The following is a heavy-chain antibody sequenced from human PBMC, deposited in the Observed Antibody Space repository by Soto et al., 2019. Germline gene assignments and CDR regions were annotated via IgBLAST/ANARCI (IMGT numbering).Heavy chain of an antibody. D-gene: IGHD2-15*01. CDR1: GGSISNGDYY. CDR3: ARGFCSGGSCPYYHYGIEV. V-gene: IGHV4-30-4*01. CDR2: IYYSGST. Sequence: PSETLSLTCIVSGGSISNGDYYWSWIRQPPGKGLELIGYIYYSGSTYYNPSLKSRVTLSVDTSKNQFSLRLSSVTAADTAVYYCARGFCSGGSCPYYHYGIEVWGQGTTVTVS. J-gene: IGHJ6*02.